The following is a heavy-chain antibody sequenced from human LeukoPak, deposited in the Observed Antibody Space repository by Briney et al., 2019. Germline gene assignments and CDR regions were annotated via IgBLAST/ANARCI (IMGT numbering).Heavy chain of an antibody. CDR2: IYSGGST. D-gene: IGHD2-21*01. Sequence: GGSLRLSCAASGFSVSSNYMSWVRQAPGKGLEWVSIIYSGGSTYYTDSVKGRFSISRDNSKNTLYLQMNNLRAEDTAVYYCARGPEFCVGGCYFDYWGRGTLVTVSS. CDR1: GFSVSSNY. V-gene: IGHV3-53*01. J-gene: IGHJ4*02. CDR3: ARGPEFCVGGCYFDY.